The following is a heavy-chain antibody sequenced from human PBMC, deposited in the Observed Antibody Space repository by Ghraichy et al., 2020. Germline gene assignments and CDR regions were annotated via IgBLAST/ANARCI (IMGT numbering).Heavy chain of an antibody. V-gene: IGHV1-2*02. CDR3: ARDPLSMEQLVPPWFDP. CDR2: INPNSGGT. D-gene: IGHD6-13*01. J-gene: IGHJ5*02. Sequence: ASVKVSCKASGYTFTGYYMHWVRQAPGQGLEWMGWINPNSGGTNYAQKFQGRVTMTRDTSISTAYMELSRLRSDDTAVYYCARDPLSMEQLVPPWFDPWGQGTLVTVSS. CDR1: GYTFTGYY.